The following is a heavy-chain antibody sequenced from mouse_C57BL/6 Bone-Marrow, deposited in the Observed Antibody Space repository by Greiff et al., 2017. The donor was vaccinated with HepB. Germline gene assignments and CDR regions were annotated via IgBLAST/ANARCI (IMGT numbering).Heavy chain of an antibody. CDR1: GYTFTSYW. CDR2: IHPNSGST. J-gene: IGHJ4*01. CDR3: ARRTNWCYAMDY. V-gene: IGHV1-64*01. Sequence: QVHVKQPGAELVKPGASVKLSCKASGYTFTSYWMHWVKQRPGQGLEWIGMIHPNSGSTNYNEKFKSKATLTVDKSSSTAYMQLSSLTSEDSAVYYCARRTNWCYAMDYWGQGTSVTVSS. D-gene: IGHD4-1*01.